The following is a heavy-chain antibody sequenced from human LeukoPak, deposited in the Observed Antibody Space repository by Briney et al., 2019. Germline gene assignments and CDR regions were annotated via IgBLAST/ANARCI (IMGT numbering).Heavy chain of an antibody. CDR3: ARAGGSYDFWSGYPRHCFDY. CDR2: IYYSGST. J-gene: IGHJ4*02. CDR1: GGSISSYY. D-gene: IGHD3-3*01. V-gene: IGHV4-59*01. Sequence: PSETLSLTCTVSGGSISSYYWSWIRQPPGKGLEWIGYIYYSGSTNYNPSLKSRVTISVDTSKNQFSLKLSSVTAADTAVYYCARAGGSYDFWSGYPRHCFDYWGQGTLVTVSS.